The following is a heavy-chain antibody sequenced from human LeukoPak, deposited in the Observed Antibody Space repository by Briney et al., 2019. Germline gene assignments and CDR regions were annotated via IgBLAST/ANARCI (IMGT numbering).Heavy chain of an antibody. CDR3: ARRGYSYVLGRQSTGYYYMDV. D-gene: IGHD5-18*01. V-gene: IGHV1-2*02. J-gene: IGHJ6*03. CDR1: GYTFTGYY. Sequence: ASVKVSCKASGYTFTGYYMHWVRQAPGQGLEWMGWINPNSGGTNYAQKFQGGVTMTRDTSISTAYMELSRLRSEDTAVYYCARRGYSYVLGRQSTGYYYMDVWGKGTTVTVSS. CDR2: INPNSGGT.